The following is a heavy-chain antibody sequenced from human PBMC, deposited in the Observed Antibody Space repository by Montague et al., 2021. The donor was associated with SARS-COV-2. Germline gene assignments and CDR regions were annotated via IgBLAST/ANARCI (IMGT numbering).Heavy chain of an antibody. V-gene: IGHV4-39*07. J-gene: IGHJ4*02. CDR2: IYYSGST. D-gene: IGHD2/OR15-2a*01. Sequence: SETLSLTCTVSVGSISSNNCYWGWIRQPPGKALEWIGSIYYSGSTYYNPSLKSRVTMSVDTSENQFSLKLSSVTAADTALYFCTRARSKAIDYWGQGALVTVSS. CDR3: TRARSKAIDY. CDR1: VGSISSNNCY.